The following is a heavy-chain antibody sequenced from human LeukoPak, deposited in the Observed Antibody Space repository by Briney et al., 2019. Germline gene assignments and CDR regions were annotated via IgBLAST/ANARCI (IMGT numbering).Heavy chain of an antibody. CDR3: ARGGELVGSYFDY. CDR2: ISSSGSTR. D-gene: IGHD3-16*01. V-gene: IGHV3-48*03. CDR1: GFTFSSYE. J-gene: IGHJ4*02. Sequence: AEGSLRLSCAGSGFTFSSYEMNWVRQAPGKGLEWVSYISSSGSTRYYADSVKGRFTVSRDNAKNSLYLQMNSLRAEDTALYYCARGGELVGSYFDYWGQGTLVTVSS.